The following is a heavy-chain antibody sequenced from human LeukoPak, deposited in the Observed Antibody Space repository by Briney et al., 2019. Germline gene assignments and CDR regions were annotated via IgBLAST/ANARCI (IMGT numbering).Heavy chain of an antibody. CDR2: INASGGST. J-gene: IGHJ4*02. Sequence: ASVKVSCKASGYTFTSYYMHWVRQAPGQGLEWMGIINASGGSTSYAQKYQGRVTMTRDMSTSTVYMELSSLRSEDMAVYYCARDPPPQYGDSYMMDYWGQGTLVTVSS. CDR3: ARDPPPQYGDSYMMDY. CDR1: GYTFTSYY. D-gene: IGHD4-17*01. V-gene: IGHV1-46*01.